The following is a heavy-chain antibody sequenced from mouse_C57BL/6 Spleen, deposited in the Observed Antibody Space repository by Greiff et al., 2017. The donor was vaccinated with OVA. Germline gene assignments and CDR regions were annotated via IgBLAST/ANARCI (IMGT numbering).Heavy chain of an antibody. V-gene: IGHV1-39*01. J-gene: IGHJ4*01. D-gene: IGHD2-1*01. CDR3: ARRGNYGENDMDY. CDR1: GYSFTDYN. Sequence: EVQRVESGPELVKPGASVKISCKASGYSFTDYNMNWVQQSKGKSLEWIGGINPNYGNTSYNQKVKGKVTFTVDQASNTAYRQLNSLTSEDSAIYYCARRGNYGENDMDYWGQGTSVTVSS. CDR2: INPNYGNT.